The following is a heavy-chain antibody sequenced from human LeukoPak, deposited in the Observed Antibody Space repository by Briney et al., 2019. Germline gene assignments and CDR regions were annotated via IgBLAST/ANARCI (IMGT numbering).Heavy chain of an antibody. Sequence: PGGSLRLSCVASGFTFSSFWMSWVRQAPGKGLEFVANIDQDGSVRNYVDSVKGRFIISRDNAKNSLYLQMDSLRAEDTAVYYCARDHYGFDYWGQGTLVTVSS. V-gene: IGHV3-7*01. CDR1: GFTFSSFW. J-gene: IGHJ4*02. CDR2: IDQDGSVR. D-gene: IGHD3-10*01. CDR3: ARDHYGFDY.